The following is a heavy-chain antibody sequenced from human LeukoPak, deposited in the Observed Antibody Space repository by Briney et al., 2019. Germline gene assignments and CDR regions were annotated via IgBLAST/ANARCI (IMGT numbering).Heavy chain of an antibody. CDR2: ISYDGSNK. CDR3: ARDRYGGNSGYYFDY. J-gene: IGHJ4*02. Sequence: GRSLRLSCAASGFTFSSYAMHWVRQAPGKGLEWVAVISYDGSNKYYADSVKGRFTISRDNSKNTQYLQMNSLRAEDTAVYYCARDRYGGNSGYYFDYWGQGTLVTVSS. CDR1: GFTFSSYA. D-gene: IGHD4-23*01. V-gene: IGHV3-30*04.